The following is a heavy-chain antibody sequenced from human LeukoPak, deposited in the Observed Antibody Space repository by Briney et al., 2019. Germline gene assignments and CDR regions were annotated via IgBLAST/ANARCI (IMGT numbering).Heavy chain of an antibody. Sequence: PGGSLRLSCVVSGFRLSTYGMHWVRQAPGKGPEWVSFIRNVGNGKYYAQSVKGRFTISRDDSKNTQYLQMNSLRGEDTAVYYCATDFNWAWNYWGQGTLVTVSS. CDR2: IRNVGNGK. CDR1: GFRLSTYG. CDR3: ATDFNWAWNY. V-gene: IGHV3-30*02. D-gene: IGHD7-27*01. J-gene: IGHJ4*02.